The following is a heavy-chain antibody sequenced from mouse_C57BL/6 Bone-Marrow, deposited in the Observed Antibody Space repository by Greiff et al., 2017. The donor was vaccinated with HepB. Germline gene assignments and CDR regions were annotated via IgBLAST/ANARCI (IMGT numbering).Heavy chain of an antibody. CDR2: IYPGDGDT. CDR3: ARSGAVVATVDY. Sequence: QVQLKESGAELVKPGASVKISCKASGYAFSSYWMNWVKQRPGKGLEWIGQIYPGDGDTNYNGKFKGKATLTADKSSSTAYMQLSSLTSEDSAVYFCARSGAVVATVDYWGQGTTLTVSS. J-gene: IGHJ2*01. CDR1: GYAFSSYW. D-gene: IGHD1-1*01. V-gene: IGHV1-80*01.